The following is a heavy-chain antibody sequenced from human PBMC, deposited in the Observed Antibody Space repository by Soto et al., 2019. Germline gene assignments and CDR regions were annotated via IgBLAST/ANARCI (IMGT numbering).Heavy chain of an antibody. CDR3: VRDNPGYSGGADG. D-gene: IGHD5-12*01. CDR2: IKSKPDGGTT. CDR1: GFSFSDAW. V-gene: IGHV3-15*07. Sequence: EVQLVESGGGLVKPGGSLRLTCAASGFSFSDAWMNWVRQVPGKGLEWVGYIKSKPDGGTTDYVAPVKGRFSISRDDSINTVYLQKNSLRTEDRALDACVRDNPGYSGGADGWGQGTLVTVSS. J-gene: IGHJ4*02.